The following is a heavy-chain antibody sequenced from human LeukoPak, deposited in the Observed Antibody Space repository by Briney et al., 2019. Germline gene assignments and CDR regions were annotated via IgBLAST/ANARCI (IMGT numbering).Heavy chain of an antibody. CDR1: GGSISSYY. CDR2: IYYSGST. Sequence: SETLSLTCTVSGGSISSYYWSWIRQPPGKGLEWIGYIYYSGSTNYNPSLKSRVTISVDTSKNQFSLKLSSVTAADTAVYYCASSYYDILTGSYYYYMDVWGKGTTATVSS. CDR3: ASSYYDILTGSYYYYMDV. V-gene: IGHV4-59*01. J-gene: IGHJ6*03. D-gene: IGHD3-9*01.